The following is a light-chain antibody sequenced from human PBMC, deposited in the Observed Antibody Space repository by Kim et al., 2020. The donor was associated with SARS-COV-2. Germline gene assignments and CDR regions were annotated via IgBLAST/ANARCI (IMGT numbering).Light chain of an antibody. Sequence: DIQMTQSPSSLSASVGDRVTITCRASESISNYLNWYQQKPGNAPSLLIFTASTLQSGVPSRFSGGGSGTHFTLTISSLQPEDFAFYYCQQSYSPSYTFGQGTKLEI. CDR1: ESISNY. CDR3: QQSYSPSYT. CDR2: TAS. V-gene: IGKV1-39*01. J-gene: IGKJ2*01.